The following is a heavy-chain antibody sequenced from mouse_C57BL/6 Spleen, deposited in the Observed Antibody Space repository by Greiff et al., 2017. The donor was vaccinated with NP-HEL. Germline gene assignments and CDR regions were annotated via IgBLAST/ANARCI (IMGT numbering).Heavy chain of an antibody. J-gene: IGHJ1*03. V-gene: IGHV5-16*01. CDR3: AREDYYGSSHWYFDV. CDR1: GFTFSDYY. Sequence: EVKLVESEGGLVQPGSSMKLSCTASGFTFSDYYMAWVRQVPEKGLEWVANINYDGSSTYYLDSLKSRFIISRDNAKNILYLQMSSLKSEDTATYYWAREDYYGSSHWYFDVWGTGTTVTVSS. CDR2: INYDGSST. D-gene: IGHD1-1*01.